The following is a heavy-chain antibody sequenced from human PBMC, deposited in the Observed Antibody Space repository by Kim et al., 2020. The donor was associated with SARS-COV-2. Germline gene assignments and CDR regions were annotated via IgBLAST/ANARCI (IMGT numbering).Heavy chain of an antibody. Sequence: GGSLRLSCAASGFTFSSYEMNWVRQAPGKGLEWVSYISSSGSTIYYADSVKGRFTISRDNAKNSLYLQVNSLRAEDTAVYYCARAKLEHQYGMDVWGQGTTVTVSS. V-gene: IGHV3-48*03. CDR1: GFTFSSYE. CDR2: ISSSGSTI. CDR3: ARAKLEHQYGMDV. J-gene: IGHJ6*02.